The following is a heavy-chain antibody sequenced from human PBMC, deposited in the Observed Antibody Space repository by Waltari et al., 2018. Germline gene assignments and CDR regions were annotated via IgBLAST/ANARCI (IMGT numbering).Heavy chain of an antibody. Sequence: EAQLLESGGGLAQPGGSLRLSCAASGFSFSTYVMNWVRQAPGKGLEWVSSISGGVGTHYADSVKGRFTVSRDNSKNTLYLQMNSLGDEDTAVYYCARDHKVYSAFDIWGQGTMVTVSS. CDR2: ISGGVGT. D-gene: IGHD2-21*01. CDR1: GFSFSTYV. V-gene: IGHV3-23*01. CDR3: ARDHKVYSAFDI. J-gene: IGHJ3*02.